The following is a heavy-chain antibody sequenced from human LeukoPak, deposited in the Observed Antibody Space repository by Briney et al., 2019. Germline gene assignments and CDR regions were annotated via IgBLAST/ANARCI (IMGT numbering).Heavy chain of an antibody. V-gene: IGHV4-39*07. CDR2: IYYSGST. Sequence: SETLSLTCTVSGGSIGSSSYYWGWIRQPPGKGLEWIGSIYYSGSTCYNPSLKSRVTISVDTSKNQFSLKLSSVTAADTAVYYCARDGREVVPGQHNYYYYMDVWGKGTTVTVSS. CDR3: ARDGREVVPGQHNYYYYMDV. CDR1: GGSIGSSSYY. J-gene: IGHJ6*03. D-gene: IGHD2-2*01.